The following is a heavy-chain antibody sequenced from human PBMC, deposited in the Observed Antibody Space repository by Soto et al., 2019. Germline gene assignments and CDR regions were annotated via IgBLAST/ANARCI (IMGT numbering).Heavy chain of an antibody. Sequence: QVQLVQSGAEVKKPGASVKVSCKASGYTFTNYEINWVRQATGQGLEWMGWMNPGSGNTDYAHKFQGRVTMTRNISISTAYMALSRLGSDDTAIYYCARMASSGSLNWFDPWGQGTLVTVSS. D-gene: IGHD3-10*01. CDR1: GYTFTNYE. CDR3: ARMASSGSLNWFDP. V-gene: IGHV1-8*01. CDR2: MNPGSGNT. J-gene: IGHJ5*02.